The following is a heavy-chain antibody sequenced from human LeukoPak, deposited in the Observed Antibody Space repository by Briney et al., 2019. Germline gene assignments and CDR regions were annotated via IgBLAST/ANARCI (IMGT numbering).Heavy chain of an antibody. CDR1: GFTLSRYI. CDR3: VNSGFDP. J-gene: IGHJ5*02. CDR2: IHYDGTNE. V-gene: IGHV3-30*02. D-gene: IGHD3-10*01. Sequence: RGSLRLSCAAPGFTLSRYIIHWVRQAPGKGLEWVAFIHYDGTNEYYADSVKGRFTISRDNFKNTLSLQMNGLRVEDTALYYCVNSGFDPWGQGTLVTVSS.